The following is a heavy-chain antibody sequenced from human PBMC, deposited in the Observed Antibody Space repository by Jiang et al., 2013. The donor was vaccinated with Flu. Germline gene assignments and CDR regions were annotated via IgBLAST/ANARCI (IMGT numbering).Heavy chain of an antibody. Sequence: EVKKPGESLRISCKGSGYSFTSYWINWVRQMPGKGLEWMGRIDPSDSYTNYSPSFQGHVTISADKSISTAYLQWSSLKASDTAMYYCARREGSGGYYDDYAFWWGQGTLVTVSS. J-gene: IGHJ4*02. CDR1: GYSFTSYW. CDR3: ARREGSGGYYDDYAFW. CDR2: IDPSDSYT. V-gene: IGHV5-10-1*01. D-gene: IGHD4-17*01.